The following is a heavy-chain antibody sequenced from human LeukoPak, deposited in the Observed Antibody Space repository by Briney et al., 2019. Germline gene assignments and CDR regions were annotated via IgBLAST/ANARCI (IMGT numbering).Heavy chain of an antibody. CDR1: GGSISSSSYY. D-gene: IGHD3-22*01. Sequence: PSETLSLTCTVSGGSISSSSYYWGWIRQPPGKGLEWIGSIYYSGSTYYNPSLKSRVTISVDTSKNQFSLKLSSVTAADTAVYYCASLRRTYYYDSSGYSWGQGTLVTVSS. CDR3: ASLRRTYYYDSSGYS. J-gene: IGHJ4*02. CDR2: IYYSGST. V-gene: IGHV4-39*07.